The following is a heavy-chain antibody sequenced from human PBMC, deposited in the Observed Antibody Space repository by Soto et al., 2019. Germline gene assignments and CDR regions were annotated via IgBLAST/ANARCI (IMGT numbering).Heavy chain of an antibody. CDR3: ARILLAYGDLSRLCDY. J-gene: IGHJ4*02. CDR1: GFSLSNARMG. CDR2: IFSNDEK. Sequence: QVTLKESGPVLVKPTETLTLTCTVSGFSLSNARMGVSWIRQPPGKALEWLAHIFSNDEKSYSTSLKSRLTISKDTSKSQVVLTMNTMDPVDTAIYYCARILLAYGDLSRLCDYWGQGTLVTVSS. D-gene: IGHD4-17*01. V-gene: IGHV2-26*01.